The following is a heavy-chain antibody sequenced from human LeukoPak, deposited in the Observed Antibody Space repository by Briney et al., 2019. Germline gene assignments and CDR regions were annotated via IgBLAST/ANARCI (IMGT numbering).Heavy chain of an antibody. CDR3: AREEEGDYSAYFDY. Sequence: SETLSLTCSVSGVSIRSYSWSWIRQPSGKGLEWIGRIQTSGSTNYNPSLRSGVTMSVDTSKNQFSLKLSSVTAADTAVYYCAREEEGDYSAYFDYWGQGTLVTVSS. CDR1: GVSIRSYS. V-gene: IGHV4-4*07. D-gene: IGHD2-15*01. J-gene: IGHJ4*02. CDR2: IQTSGST.